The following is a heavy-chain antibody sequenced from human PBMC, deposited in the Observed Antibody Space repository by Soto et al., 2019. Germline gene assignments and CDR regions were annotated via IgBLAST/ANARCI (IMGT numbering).Heavy chain of an antibody. D-gene: IGHD6-19*01. CDR1: GGTFSSYV. CDR2: IIPMVGVA. CDR3: ARLSKAGSDAFDV. J-gene: IGHJ3*01. Sequence: SVKVSCKASGGTFSSYVISWVRQAPGQGLEWMGRIIPMVGVAKYAQRFQGRVTITADKSTSTAYMELSSLKFEDTAVYYCARLSKAGSDAFDVWGQGTMVTVSS. V-gene: IGHV1-69*04.